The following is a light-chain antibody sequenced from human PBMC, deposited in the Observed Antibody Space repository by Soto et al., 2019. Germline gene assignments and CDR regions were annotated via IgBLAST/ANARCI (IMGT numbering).Light chain of an antibody. CDR1: SSDVGYYNY. CDR3: SSYTGSSTLYV. CDR2: EVS. Sequence: QSVLTQPASVSGSPGQSITISCTGTSSDVGYYNYVSWYQQHPGKAPKLMIYEVSKRPSGVSNRFSGSKSGNTASLTISGLQAEDEDDYYCSSYTGSSTLYVFGTGTRSPS. J-gene: IGLJ1*01. V-gene: IGLV2-14*01.